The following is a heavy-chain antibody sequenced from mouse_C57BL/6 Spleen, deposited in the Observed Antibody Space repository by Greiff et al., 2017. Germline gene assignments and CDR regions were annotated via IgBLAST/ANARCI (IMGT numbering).Heavy chain of an antibody. CDR3: ARRDYYGHWYFDV. V-gene: IGHV5-2*01. J-gene: IGHJ1*03. D-gene: IGHD1-1*01. Sequence: EVKLMESGGGLVQPGESLKLSCESNEYEFPSHDMSWVRKTPEKRLELVAAINSDGGSTYYPDTMERRFIISRDNTKKTLYLQMSSLRSEDTALYYCARRDYYGHWYFDVWGTGTTVTVSS. CDR2: INSDGGST. CDR1: EYEFPSHD.